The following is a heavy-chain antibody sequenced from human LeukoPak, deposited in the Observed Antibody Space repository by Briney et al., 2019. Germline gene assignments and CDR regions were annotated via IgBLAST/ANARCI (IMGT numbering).Heavy chain of an antibody. J-gene: IGHJ4*02. Sequence: PSETLSLTCAVSGYSISSGYYWGWIRQPPGKGLERIGSIYHSGSTYYNPSLKSRVTISVDTSKNQFSLKLSSVTAADTAVYYCARLGQNDFWSGYYLDYWGQGTLVTVSS. D-gene: IGHD3-3*01. CDR1: GYSISSGYY. CDR3: ARLGQNDFWSGYYLDY. V-gene: IGHV4-38-2*01. CDR2: IYHSGST.